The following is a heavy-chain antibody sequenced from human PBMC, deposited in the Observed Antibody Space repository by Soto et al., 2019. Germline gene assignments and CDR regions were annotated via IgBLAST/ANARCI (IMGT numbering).Heavy chain of an antibody. D-gene: IGHD3-9*01. CDR3: AKDRVFRKNYDILMYYFDY. V-gene: IGHV3-23*01. J-gene: IGHJ4*02. Sequence: GGSLRLSCAASGFTFSSYAMSWVRQAPGKGLEWVSAISGSGGSTYYADSVKGRFTISRDNSKNTLYLQMNSLRAEDTAVYYCAKDRVFRKNYDILMYYFDYWGQGTLVTVSS. CDR1: GFTFSSYA. CDR2: ISGSGGST.